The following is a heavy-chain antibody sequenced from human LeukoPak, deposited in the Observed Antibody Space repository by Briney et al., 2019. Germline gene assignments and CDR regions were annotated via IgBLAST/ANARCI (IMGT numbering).Heavy chain of an antibody. CDR3: ARTTSFTASGYDY. Sequence: ASVKVSCKASGYTFTDYHISWVRQAAGQGLEWVGWMNPKNGDSGYAQKFQGRVTITRDTSISTSYMELRSLRPDDTAVYFCARTTSFTASGYDYWGQGTLVTVSS. V-gene: IGHV1-8*03. J-gene: IGHJ4*02. CDR1: GYTFTDYH. D-gene: IGHD6-25*01. CDR2: MNPKNGDS.